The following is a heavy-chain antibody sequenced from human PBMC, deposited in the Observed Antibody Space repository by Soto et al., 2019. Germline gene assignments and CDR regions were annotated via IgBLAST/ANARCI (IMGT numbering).Heavy chain of an antibody. CDR2: IIPVFGTT. J-gene: IGHJ4*02. CDR3: ARDPRIYCTSSSCHSYFDS. V-gene: IGHV1-69*01. CDR1: GGSFTSSS. D-gene: IGHD2-2*01. Sequence: QVQLVQSGAEVKKPGSSLKLSCRASGGSFTSSSISWLRQAPGQGLEWMGGIIPVFGTTSYAQRLQGRVTITADESTSTAYLDLSSLISEDTAVYYCARDPRIYCTSSSCHSYFDSWGQGTLVTVSS.